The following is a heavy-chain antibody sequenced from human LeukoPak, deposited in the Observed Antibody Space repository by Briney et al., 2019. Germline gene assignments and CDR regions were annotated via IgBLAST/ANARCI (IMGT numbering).Heavy chain of an antibody. J-gene: IGHJ4*02. Sequence: SETLSLTCTVSGGSISSGSYYWSWIRQPAGKGLEWIGRIYTSGSTNYNPSLKSRVTISVDTSKNQFSLKLSSVTAADTAVYYCARDDDYYDSSGYYSWGQGTLVTVSS. V-gene: IGHV4-61*02. CDR2: IYTSGST. CDR1: GGSISSGSYY. CDR3: ARDDDYYDSSGYYS. D-gene: IGHD3-22*01.